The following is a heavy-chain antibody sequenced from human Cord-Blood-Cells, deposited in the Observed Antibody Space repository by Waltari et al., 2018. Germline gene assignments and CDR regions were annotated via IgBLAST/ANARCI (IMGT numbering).Heavy chain of an antibody. D-gene: IGHD3-3*01. CDR1: GGSISSYY. J-gene: IGHJ6*02. V-gene: IGHV4-59*01. CDR2: IYYSGST. CDR3: ARVWRSGSRYYYYYGMDV. Sequence: QVQLQESRPGLVKPSETLSLTCTVSGGSISSYYWSWIRQPPGKGLEWIGYIYYSGSTNYNPSLKSRVTISVDTSKNQFSLKLSSVTAADTAVYYCARVWRSGSRYYYYYGMDVWGQGTTVTVSS.